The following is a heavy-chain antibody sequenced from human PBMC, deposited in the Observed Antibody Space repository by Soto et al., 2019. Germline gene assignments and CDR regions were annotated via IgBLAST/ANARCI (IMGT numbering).Heavy chain of an antibody. CDR3: ARDPRAYGDYYFGNYYGMYV. J-gene: IGHJ6*02. CDR1: GYSISSGYY. CDR2: IYHSGST. D-gene: IGHD4-17*01. Sequence: SETLSLTCAVSGYSISSGYYWGWIRQPPGKGLEWIGSIYHSGSTYYNPSLKSRVTISVDTSKNQFSLKLSSVTAADTAVYYCARDPRAYGDYYFGNYYGMYVWGQGTTVTVSS. V-gene: IGHV4-38-2*02.